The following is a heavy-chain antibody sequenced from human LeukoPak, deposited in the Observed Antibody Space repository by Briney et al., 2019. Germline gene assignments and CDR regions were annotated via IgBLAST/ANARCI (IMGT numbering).Heavy chain of an antibody. J-gene: IGHJ4*02. D-gene: IGHD1-14*01. Sequence: PGGSLRLSCAASGFTFSSYSMNWVRQAPGKGLEWVSSISSSSSYIFYADAVKGRFTISRDNAKNSLYLQVNSLRAEDTAVYYCARNQRRLDYWGQGTLVTVSS. CDR2: ISSSSSYI. CDR1: GFTFSSYS. CDR3: ARNQRRLDY. V-gene: IGHV3-21*01.